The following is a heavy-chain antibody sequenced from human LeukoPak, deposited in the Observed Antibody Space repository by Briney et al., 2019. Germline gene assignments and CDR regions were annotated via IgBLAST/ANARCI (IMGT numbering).Heavy chain of an antibody. D-gene: IGHD2-15*01. CDR3: ARQKAVVVVAATPDEDYGDYVDYYYYMDV. CDR2: IKEDGSEK. J-gene: IGHJ6*03. Sequence: GGSLRLSCAASGFTFNRYWMSWVRQAPGKGLEWVANIKEDGSEKYYVDSVKGRLTISRDNAKNSPSLQIKSLRAEDTAVYYCARQKAVVVVAATPDEDYGDYVDYYYYMDVWGKGTTVTVSS. CDR1: GFTFNRYW. V-gene: IGHV3-7*01.